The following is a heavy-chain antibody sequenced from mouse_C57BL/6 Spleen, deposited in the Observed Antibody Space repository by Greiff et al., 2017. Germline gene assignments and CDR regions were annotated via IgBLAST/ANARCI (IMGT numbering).Heavy chain of an antibody. CDR1: GYTFTSYG. CDR3: SRIDYGSCYFDY. J-gene: IGHJ2*01. CDR2: IYPRSGNT. V-gene: IGHV1-81*01. Sequence: VQLLQSGAELARPGASVKLSCKASGYTFTSYGISWVKQRTGQGLEWIGEIYPRSGNTYYNEKFKGKATITADKSYNTAYMELLSLTSEDSAVYFCSRIDYGSCYFDYWGPGPTLTFSS. D-gene: IGHD1-1*01.